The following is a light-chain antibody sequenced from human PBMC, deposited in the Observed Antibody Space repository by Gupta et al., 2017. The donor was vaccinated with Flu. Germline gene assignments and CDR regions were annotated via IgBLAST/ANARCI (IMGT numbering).Light chain of an antibody. V-gene: IGKV4-1*01. Sequence: DIVMTQSPDSLALSLGERATIHCKSSQSVLYSSNNKNYLAWYQQKPGQPPKLLIYWASTRESGVPDRFSGSGSGTDFTLTISSLQAEDVAVYYCQQYYLTPRIFGQGTKLEIK. CDR2: WAS. CDR1: QSVLYSSNNKNY. CDR3: QQYYLTPRI. J-gene: IGKJ2*01.